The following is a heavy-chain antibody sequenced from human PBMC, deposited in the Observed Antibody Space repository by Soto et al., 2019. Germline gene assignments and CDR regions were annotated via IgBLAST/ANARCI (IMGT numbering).Heavy chain of an antibody. J-gene: IGHJ5*02. Sequence: SVTVSCKASGGTFSSYAITWVRQAPGQGLEWMGGIIPIFGTANYAQKFQGRVTITADKSTSTAYMDLSSLRSEDTAVYYCAGGRKSIATPGMFFAPWGQGTLATASS. V-gene: IGHV1-69*06. D-gene: IGHD6-6*01. CDR1: GGTFSSYA. CDR2: IIPIFGTA. CDR3: AGGRKSIATPGMFFAP.